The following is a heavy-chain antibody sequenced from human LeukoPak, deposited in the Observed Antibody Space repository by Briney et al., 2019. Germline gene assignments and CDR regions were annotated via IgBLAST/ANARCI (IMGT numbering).Heavy chain of an antibody. V-gene: IGHV4-39*07. CDR3: AGVRDSSGWYDY. D-gene: IGHD6-19*01. J-gene: IGHJ4*02. CDR2: IYYSGST. CDR1: GGSISSSSYY. Sequence: SETLSLTCTVSGGSISSSSYYWGWIRQPPGKGLEWIGSIYYSGSTYYNPSLKSRVTISVDTSKNQFSLKLSSVTAADTAVYYCAGVRDSSGWYDYWGQGTLVTVSS.